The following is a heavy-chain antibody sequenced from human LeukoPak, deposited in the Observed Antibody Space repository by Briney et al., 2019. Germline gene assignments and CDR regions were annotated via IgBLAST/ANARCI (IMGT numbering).Heavy chain of an antibody. Sequence: PGGSLRLSCAASGFDVSSNSMSWVRQAPGKGLEWVSVIFSGGSTNYANSMKGRFTISRDNSKNTWYLQMNSLRGEDTAVYYCAAWRGSNWFDYWGQGTQVTVSS. J-gene: IGHJ4*02. CDR2: IFSGGST. CDR1: GFDVSSNS. V-gene: IGHV3-53*01. D-gene: IGHD6-13*01. CDR3: AAWRGSNWFDY.